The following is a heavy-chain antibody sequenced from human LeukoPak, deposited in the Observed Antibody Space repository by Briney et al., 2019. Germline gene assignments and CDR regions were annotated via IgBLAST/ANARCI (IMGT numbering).Heavy chain of an antibody. D-gene: IGHD3-3*01. Sequence: GGSLRLSCAASGFTFSSYEMNWVRQAPGKGLEWVSYISSSGTTIYYADSVKGRFTISRDNAKNSLYLQMNSLRAEDTALYYCAKDPSGYIIGGYFDYWGQGTLVTVSS. V-gene: IGHV3-48*03. J-gene: IGHJ4*02. CDR1: GFTFSSYE. CDR2: ISSSGTTI. CDR3: AKDPSGYIIGGYFDY.